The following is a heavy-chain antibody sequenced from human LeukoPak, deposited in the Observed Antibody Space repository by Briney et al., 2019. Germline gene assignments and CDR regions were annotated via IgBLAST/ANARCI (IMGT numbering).Heavy chain of an antibody. Sequence: GGSLRLSCAASGFTFSSYSMNWVRQAPGKGLEWVSSISSSSSYIYYADSVKGRFTISRDNAKNSLYLQMNSLRAEDTAVYYCARDLHSGSSGGGIDYWGQGTLVTVSS. D-gene: IGHD1-26*01. CDR1: GFTFSSYS. CDR2: ISSSSSYI. J-gene: IGHJ4*02. CDR3: ARDLHSGSSGGGIDY. V-gene: IGHV3-21*01.